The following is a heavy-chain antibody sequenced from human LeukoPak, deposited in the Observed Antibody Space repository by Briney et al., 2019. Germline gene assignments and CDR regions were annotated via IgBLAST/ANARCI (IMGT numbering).Heavy chain of an antibody. V-gene: IGHV3-30*03. Sequence: GRSLRLSCAASGFTFSSYGMHRVCQAPGKGLEWVAVISYDGSNKYYADSVKGRFTIFRDNSKNTLYLQMNSLRAEDTAVYYCARTRGAFDIWGQGTMVTVSS. J-gene: IGHJ3*02. CDR2: ISYDGSNK. CDR3: ARTRGAFDI. CDR1: GFTFSSYG.